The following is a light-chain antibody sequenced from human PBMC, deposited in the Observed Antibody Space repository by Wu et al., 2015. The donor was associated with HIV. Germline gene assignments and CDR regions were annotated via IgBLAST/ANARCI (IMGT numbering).Light chain of an antibody. CDR1: QGVGTN. J-gene: IGKJ5*01. Sequence: ENALTQSPATLSLSPGERATLSCRASQGVGTNFAWYQQKRGQAPRLLIYDASKRATGIPDRFSGSGSGTDFTLTISTVEPEDFVLYYCQQSNNWPLTFGQGTRLEIK. CDR2: DAS. V-gene: IGKV3-11*01. CDR3: QQSNNWPLT.